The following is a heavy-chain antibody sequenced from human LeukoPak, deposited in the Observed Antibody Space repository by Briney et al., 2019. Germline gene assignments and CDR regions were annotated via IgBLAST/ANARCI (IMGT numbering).Heavy chain of an antibody. CDR2: ISGSGGST. D-gene: IGHD2-2*01. Sequence: GGSLRLSCAASGFTFSSYAMSWVRQAPGKGLEWVSAISGSGGSTYYADSVKGRFTISRDNAKNSLYLQMNSLRAEDTAVYYCARELEYCSSTSCSNWGQGTLVTVSS. J-gene: IGHJ4*02. CDR1: GFTFSSYA. V-gene: IGHV3-23*01. CDR3: ARELEYCSSTSCSN.